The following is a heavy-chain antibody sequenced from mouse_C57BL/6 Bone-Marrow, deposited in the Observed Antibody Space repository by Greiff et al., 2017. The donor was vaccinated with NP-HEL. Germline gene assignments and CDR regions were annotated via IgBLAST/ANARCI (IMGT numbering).Heavy chain of an antibody. D-gene: IGHD1-1*01. V-gene: IGHV1-26*01. CDR3: ASSGLLRGYFDV. J-gene: IGHJ1*03. Sequence: VQLQQSGPELVKPGASVKISCKASGYTFTDYYMNWVKQSHGKSLEWIGDINPNNGGTSYNQKFKGKATLTVDKSSSTAYMELRSLTSEDSAVYYCASSGLLRGYFDVWGTGTTVTVSS. CDR1: GYTFTDYY. CDR2: INPNNGGT.